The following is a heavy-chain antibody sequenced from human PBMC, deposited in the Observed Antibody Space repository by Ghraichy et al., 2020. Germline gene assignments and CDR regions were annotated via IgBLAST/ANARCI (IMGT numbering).Heavy chain of an antibody. D-gene: IGHD3-3*01. CDR1: GGSISSGGYY. J-gene: IGHJ6*02. V-gene: IGHV4-31*03. CDR3: ARRSGYIMGGMDV. CDR2: IYYSGST. Sequence: SETLSLTCTVSGGSISSGGYYWSWIRQHPGKGLEWIGYIYYSGSTSYNPSLKSRVTISVDTSKNQFSLKLSSVTAADTAGYYCARRSGYIMGGMDVWGQGTTVTVSS.